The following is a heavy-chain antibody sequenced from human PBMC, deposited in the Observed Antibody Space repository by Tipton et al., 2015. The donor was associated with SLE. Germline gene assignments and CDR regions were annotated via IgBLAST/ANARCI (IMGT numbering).Heavy chain of an antibody. Sequence: TLSLTCTVSGGSISSSSYYWGWIRQPPGKGLECIGSISYSGSTSYNPSLKSRVTISVDMFKNQFSLKLSSVTAADTAMYYCARTIRLLPDNWFDPWGQGTLVTVSS. CDR2: ISYSGST. J-gene: IGHJ5*02. D-gene: IGHD3-3*01. V-gene: IGHV4-39*07. CDR1: GGSISSSSYY. CDR3: ARTIRLLPDNWFDP.